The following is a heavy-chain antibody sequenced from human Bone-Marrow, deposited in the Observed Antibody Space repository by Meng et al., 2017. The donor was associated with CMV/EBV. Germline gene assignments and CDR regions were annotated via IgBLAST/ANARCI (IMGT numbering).Heavy chain of an antibody. CDR3: ARVTTLWFGELLVSPFDY. J-gene: IGHJ4*02. CDR2: ISSSSSYI. CDR1: GFPSSSYV. V-gene: IGHV3-21*01. Sequence: GGSLRLSCAASGFPSSSYVMSWVRQAPGKGLEWVSSISSSSSYIYYADSVKGRFTISRDNAKNSLYLQMNSLRAEDTAVYYCARVTTLWFGELLVSPFDYWGQGTLVTVSS. D-gene: IGHD3-10*01.